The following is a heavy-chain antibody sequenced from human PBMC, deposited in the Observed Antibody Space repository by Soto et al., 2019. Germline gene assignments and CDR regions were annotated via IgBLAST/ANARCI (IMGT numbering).Heavy chain of an antibody. CDR3: ARDRGAGWFVY. J-gene: IGHJ4*02. CDR2: ISGNNDNA. V-gene: IGHV1-18*01. D-gene: IGHD6-19*01. CDR1: GYTFDSYG. Sequence: ASVKVSCKASGYTFDSYGISWVRQAPGQGLEWMGWISGNNDNANYGQHLQGRVTMTTDTSTSTAHMELRSLRSDDTAVYYCARDRGAGWFVYWGQGTPVTVSS.